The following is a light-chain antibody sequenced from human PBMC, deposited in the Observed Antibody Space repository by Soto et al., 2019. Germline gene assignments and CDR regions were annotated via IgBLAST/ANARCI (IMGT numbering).Light chain of an antibody. CDR3: QQRSNWPLLT. Sequence: EIVLTQSQATLSLSTGERATLSCRASQSVSSYLAWYQQKPGQAPSLLIYDAYNRATDITAMFSGSGSRTDFTLTISSLAPEEFAVYYCQQRSNWPLLTCGSGTKVEIK. J-gene: IGKJ4*01. CDR2: DAY. CDR1: QSVSSY. V-gene: IGKV3-11*01.